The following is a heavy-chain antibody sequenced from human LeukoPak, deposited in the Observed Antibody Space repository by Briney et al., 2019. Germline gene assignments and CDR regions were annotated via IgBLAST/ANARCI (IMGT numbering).Heavy chain of an antibody. CDR1: GGSFSGYY. J-gene: IGHJ3*02. Sequence: PETLSLTCAVYGGSFSGYYWSWIRQPPGKGLEWIGEINHSGSTNYNPSLKSRVTISVDTSKNQFSLKLSSVTAADTAVYYCARVTDFWSGCDIWGQGTMVTVSS. CDR3: ARVTDFWSGCDI. D-gene: IGHD3-3*01. CDR2: INHSGST. V-gene: IGHV4-34*01.